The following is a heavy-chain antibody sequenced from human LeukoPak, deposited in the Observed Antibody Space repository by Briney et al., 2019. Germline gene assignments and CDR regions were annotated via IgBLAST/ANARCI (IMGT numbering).Heavy chain of an antibody. Sequence: GGSLRLSCAASGFTFSSFATSWVRQAPGKGLEWVSAISGSGGTTYYADSVKGRFTISRDNSKNTLYLQMNSLRAEDTAVYYCAKDSRSGYYNYYYGMDVWGQGTTVTVSS. CDR2: ISGSGGTT. CDR3: AKDSRSGYYNYYYGMDV. V-gene: IGHV3-23*01. D-gene: IGHD3-22*01. CDR1: GFTFSSFA. J-gene: IGHJ6*02.